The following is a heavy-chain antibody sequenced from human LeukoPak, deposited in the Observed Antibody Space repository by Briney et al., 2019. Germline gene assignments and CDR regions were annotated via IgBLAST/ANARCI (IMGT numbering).Heavy chain of an antibody. CDR3: AFRTGYCSSTSCYNWFDP. D-gene: IGHD2-2*01. J-gene: IGHJ5*02. CDR2: IYYSGST. CDR1: GGSISSSSYY. V-gene: IGHV4-39*07. Sequence: SETLSLTCTVSGGSISSSSYYWGWIRQPPGKGLEWLESIYYSGSTYYNPSLKSRVTISVDTSKNQFSLKLSSVTAADTAVYYCAFRTGYCSSTSCYNWFDPWGQGTLVTVSS.